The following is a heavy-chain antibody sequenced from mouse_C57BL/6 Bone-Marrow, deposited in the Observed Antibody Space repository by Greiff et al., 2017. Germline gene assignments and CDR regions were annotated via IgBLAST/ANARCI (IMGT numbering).Heavy chain of an antibody. CDR1: GYTFTDYN. Sequence: EVKLQESGPELVKPGASVKIPCKASGYTFTDYNMDWVKQSHGKSLEWIGDINPNNGGTIYNQKFKGKATLTVDKSSSTAYMELRSLTSEDTAVYYCARDGNYYYGPYWYFDVWGTGTTVTVSS. D-gene: IGHD1-1*01. CDR3: ARDGNYYYGPYWYFDV. CDR2: INPNNGGT. J-gene: IGHJ1*03. V-gene: IGHV1-18*01.